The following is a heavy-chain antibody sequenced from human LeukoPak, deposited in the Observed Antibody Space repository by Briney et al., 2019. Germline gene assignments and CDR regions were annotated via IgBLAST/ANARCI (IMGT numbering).Heavy chain of an antibody. CDR3: ARDYRPANWFDP. CDR1: GESFSAFF. J-gene: IGHJ5*02. V-gene: IGHV4-34*01. CDR2: VGHSGSA. Sequence: SETLSLTCAVSGESFSAFFWRWIREPPGKGLEWIGDVGHSGSADYNPSLKSRVTVSVDTSKNQFSLKLSSVTAADTAVYYCARDYRPANWFDPWGQGTLVTVSS. D-gene: IGHD3-10*01.